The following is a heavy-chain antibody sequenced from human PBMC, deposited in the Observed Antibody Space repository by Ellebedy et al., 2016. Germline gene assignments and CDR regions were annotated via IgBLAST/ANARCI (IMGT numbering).Heavy chain of an antibody. V-gene: IGHV4-59*03. CDR3: ANIGGVSFGERPIDY. J-gene: IGHJ4*02. D-gene: IGHD3-10*01. Sequence: SETLSLTCIVSGGSISRFYWSWIRQPPGRGLEWIGNIHYTGTTNYNPSPQSRVTISRDTSKNQFALRLTSVTAAATADYYWANIGGVSFGERPIDYWGQGTLVTVSS. CDR1: GGSISRFY. CDR2: IHYTGTT.